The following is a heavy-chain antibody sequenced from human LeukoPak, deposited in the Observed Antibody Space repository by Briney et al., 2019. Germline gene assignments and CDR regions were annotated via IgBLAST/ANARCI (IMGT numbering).Heavy chain of an antibody. D-gene: IGHD6-19*01. J-gene: IGHJ4*02. CDR3: AKVGFGWSQIDY. V-gene: IGHV3-30*02. Sequence: GGSLRLSCATSGFTLSIYGMHWVRQAPGKGLEWVAFIRYDGTSQYYTDSVKGRFTISRDNSMNTMYLQMNSLRVEDTAVYYCAKVGFGWSQIDYWGQGTLVTVSS. CDR1: GFTLSIYG. CDR2: IRYDGTSQ.